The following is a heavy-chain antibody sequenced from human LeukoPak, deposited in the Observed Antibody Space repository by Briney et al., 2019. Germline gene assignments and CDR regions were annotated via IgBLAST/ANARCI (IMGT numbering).Heavy chain of an antibody. CDR1: GFAFSSYA. V-gene: IGHV3-23*01. J-gene: IGHJ3*02. D-gene: IGHD3-22*01. CDR2: VSGSGGST. Sequence: GGSLRLSCVASGFAFSSYAMSWVRQAPGKGLEWVSAVSGSGGSTYYADSLKGRFTISRDNSKNTLYLQMNSLRAEDTALYYCAKVGGAMIDAFDIWGQGTMVTVSS. CDR3: AKVGGAMIDAFDI.